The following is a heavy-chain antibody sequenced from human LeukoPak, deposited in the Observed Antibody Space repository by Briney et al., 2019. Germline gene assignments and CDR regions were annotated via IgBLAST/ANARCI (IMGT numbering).Heavy chain of an antibody. D-gene: IGHD1-1*01. Sequence: SETLSLTCTVSGGSISGYYWSWIRQPPGKGLEWIGYIYSSGSTNYNPSLKSRVTISLDTSKNQFSLKLSSATAADTAVYFCARHDAAWKTDYWGQGTLVTVSS. CDR2: IYSSGST. V-gene: IGHV4-59*08. CDR1: GGSISGYY. CDR3: ARHDAAWKTDY. J-gene: IGHJ4*02.